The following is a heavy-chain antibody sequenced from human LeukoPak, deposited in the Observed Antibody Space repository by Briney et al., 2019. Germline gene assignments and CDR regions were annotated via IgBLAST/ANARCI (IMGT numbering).Heavy chain of an antibody. Sequence: ASVKVSCKASGYTFTSYDINWVRQATGQGLEWMGWMNPNSGNTGYAQKFQGRVTMTRNTSISTAYTELSSLRSEDTAVYYCARGRTRMRGGAHNWFDPWGQGTLVTVSS. J-gene: IGHJ5*02. CDR3: ARGRTRMRGGAHNWFDP. CDR1: GYTFTSYD. D-gene: IGHD2-15*01. CDR2: MNPNSGNT. V-gene: IGHV1-8*01.